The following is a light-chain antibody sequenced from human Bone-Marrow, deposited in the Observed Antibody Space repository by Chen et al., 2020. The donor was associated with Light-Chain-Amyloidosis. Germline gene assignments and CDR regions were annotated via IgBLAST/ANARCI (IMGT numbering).Light chain of an antibody. CDR1: SRDVGSYNL. J-gene: IGLJ2*01. CDR2: DVT. CDR3: CSYAGSTTYIV. Sequence: QSALTQPASVSGYPGQAINISCTGTSRDVGSYNLVTWYQQHPGKAPKLMIFDVTKRPSGVSNRFSGSKSGNTASLTISGLQADDEADYYCCSYAGSTTYIVFGGGTKLTVL. V-gene: IGLV2-23*02.